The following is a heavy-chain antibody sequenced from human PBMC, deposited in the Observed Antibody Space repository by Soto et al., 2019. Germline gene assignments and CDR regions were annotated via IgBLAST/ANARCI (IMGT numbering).Heavy chain of an antibody. CDR2: ISGSGGST. CDR1: GFTFSSYA. D-gene: IGHD1-26*01. J-gene: IGHJ3*02. V-gene: IGHV3-23*01. CDR3: AKDVAWELLYDAFDI. Sequence: GGSLRLSCAASGFTFSSYAMSWVRQAPGKGLEWVSAISGSGGSTYYADSVKGRLTISRDNSKNTLYLQMNSLRAEDTAVYYCAKDVAWELLYDAFDIWGRGTMVTVSS.